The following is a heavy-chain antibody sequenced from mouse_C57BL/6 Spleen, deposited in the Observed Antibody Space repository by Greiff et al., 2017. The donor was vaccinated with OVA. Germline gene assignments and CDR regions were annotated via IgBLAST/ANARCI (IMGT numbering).Heavy chain of an antibody. J-gene: IGHJ4*01. CDR1: GYTFTSYW. Sequence: QVQLQQPGAELVRPGTSVKLSCKASGYTFTSYWMHWVKQRPGQGLEWIGVIDPSDSYTNYNQKFKGKATLTVDTSSSTAYMQLSSLTSEDSAVYYCARRRTEFDYYARDDWGQGTSVTVSS. CDR2: IDPSDSYT. CDR3: ARRRTEFDYYARDD. V-gene: IGHV1-59*01.